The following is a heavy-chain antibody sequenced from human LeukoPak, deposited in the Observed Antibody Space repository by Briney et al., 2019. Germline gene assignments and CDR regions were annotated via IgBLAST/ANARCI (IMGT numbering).Heavy chain of an antibody. CDR2: ISTYNPNT. V-gene: IGHV1-18*01. J-gene: IGHJ4*02. Sequence: GASVKVSCKASGYSFTAYVISWVRQAPGQGLEWMGWISTYNPNTNYAQKFQGRVTMTTDTSTSTVYMELRSLRSDDTAVYYCARSPAPGYDILTNYNDYWGQGTLVTVSS. D-gene: IGHD3-9*01. CDR1: GYSFTAYV. CDR3: ARSPAPGYDILTNYNDY.